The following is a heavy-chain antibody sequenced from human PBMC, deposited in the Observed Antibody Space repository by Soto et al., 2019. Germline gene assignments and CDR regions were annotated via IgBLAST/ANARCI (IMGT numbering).Heavy chain of an antibody. CDR1: GGSISSYY. V-gene: IGHV4-59*01. J-gene: IGHJ6*02. Sequence: SETLSLTCIVSGGSISSYYWSWIRQPPGKGLEWIGYIYYSGSTNYNPSLKSRVTISVDTSKNQFSLKPSSVTAADMAVFYCARGIITMVRGVIIGYYYYGMDVWGQGTTVTVSS. D-gene: IGHD3-10*01. CDR2: IYYSGST. CDR3: ARGIITMVRGVIIGYYYYGMDV.